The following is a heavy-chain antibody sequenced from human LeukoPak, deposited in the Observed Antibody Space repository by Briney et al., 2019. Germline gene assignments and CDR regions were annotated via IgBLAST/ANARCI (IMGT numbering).Heavy chain of an antibody. CDR1: GGSISSSSYY. J-gene: IGHJ4*02. V-gene: IGHV4-39*07. D-gene: IGHD3-10*01. Sequence: SETLSLTCTVSGGSISSSSYYWGWIRQPPGKGLEWIGSIYYSGSTNYNPSLKSRVTISVDTSKNRFSLKLSSVTAADTAVYYCARATTSLWFGELWGQGTLVTVSS. CDR2: IYYSGST. CDR3: ARATTSLWFGEL.